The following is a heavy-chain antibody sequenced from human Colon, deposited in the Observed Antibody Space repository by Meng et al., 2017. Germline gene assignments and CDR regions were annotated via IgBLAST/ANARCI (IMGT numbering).Heavy chain of an antibody. V-gene: IGHV3-NL1*01. Sequence: QVQLVESGGGVVQPGTSLRLSCAASGFSFTTWGMHLVRQAPGKGLEWVSIIVGGGGATRYYADSVKGRFTISRDDSKNTLYLQLNGLRAEDTAVYYCAKDKVSRDGLNEIDYWGQGTLVTVSS. CDR3: AKDKVSRDGLNEIDY. D-gene: IGHD5-24*01. CDR1: GFSFTTWG. J-gene: IGHJ4*02. CDR2: IVGGGGATR.